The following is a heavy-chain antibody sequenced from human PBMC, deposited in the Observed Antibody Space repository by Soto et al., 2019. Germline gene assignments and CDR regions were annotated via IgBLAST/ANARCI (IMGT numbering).Heavy chain of an antibody. CDR2: ISGSGGST. CDR3: AKATVAAPGPLDY. CDR1: VFTFSNYA. V-gene: IGHV3-23*01. D-gene: IGHD6-13*01. J-gene: IGHJ4*02. Sequence: GGSLRLSCAASVFTFSNYAMSWVRQAPGKGLEWVSGISGSGGSTYYADSVRGRFTFSRDNSKNTLYLQMNSLRAEDTAVYYCAKATVAAPGPLDYWGQGTLVTVSS.